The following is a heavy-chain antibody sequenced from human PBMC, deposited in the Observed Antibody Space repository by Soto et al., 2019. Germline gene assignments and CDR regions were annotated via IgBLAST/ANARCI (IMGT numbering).Heavy chain of an antibody. CDR1: GFTFNYAW. D-gene: IGHD1-20*01. CDR3: ATDPGRQLYNWNDRDLLDY. Sequence: GGSLRFACAAAGFTFNYAWMSCVRQAPGKGLEWVGRIKTEADGGTTEYATPVKGRFTISREDSKTTRYLQMNSLKTEDTAVYYCATDPGRQLYNWNDRDLLDYWGPGTLVTFSS. J-gene: IGHJ4*02. V-gene: IGHV3-15*01. CDR2: IKTEADGGTT.